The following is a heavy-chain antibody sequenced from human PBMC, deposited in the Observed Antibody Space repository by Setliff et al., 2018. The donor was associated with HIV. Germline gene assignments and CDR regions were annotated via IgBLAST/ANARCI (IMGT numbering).Heavy chain of an antibody. CDR2: LYVSGDT. Sequence: SETLSLTCYVTDDPISSYYWSWVRQPAGKGLEWIGRLYVSGDTNYNPSLKSRVTMSLDTSQKHFSLDLKSMTAADTAVYYCALAGHRLPRGYMDVWGKGTTVTVSS. D-gene: IGHD6-25*01. V-gene: IGHV4-4*07. CDR3: ALAGHRLPRGYMDV. CDR1: DDPISSYY. J-gene: IGHJ6*03.